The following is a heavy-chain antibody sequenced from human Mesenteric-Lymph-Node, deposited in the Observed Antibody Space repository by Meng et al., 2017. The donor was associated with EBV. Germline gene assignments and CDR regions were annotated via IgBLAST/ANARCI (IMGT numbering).Heavy chain of an antibody. J-gene: IGHJ4*02. CDR1: GGTFSNYG. CDR3: ASSPGGNAASFDS. D-gene: IGHD4-23*01. Sequence: QVPLVGAGAGGKKPGPSAKVSCQASGGTFSNYGLSWVRQAPGQGLEWMGGIIPIFATPDYAQKFQGRVTITADESTTTAYMDLSSLRSEDTAVYYCASSPGGNAASFDSWGQGTLVTVSS. V-gene: IGHV1-69*01. CDR2: IIPIFATP.